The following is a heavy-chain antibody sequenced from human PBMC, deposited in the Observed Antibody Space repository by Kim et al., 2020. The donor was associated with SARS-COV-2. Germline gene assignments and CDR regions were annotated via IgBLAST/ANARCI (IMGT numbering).Heavy chain of an antibody. CDR3: TTNGVYYGMDV. Sequence: TDYAAPVKGRFTISGDDSKNTLYLQMNSLKTEDTAVYYCTTNGVYYGMDVWGQGTTVTVSS. V-gene: IGHV3-15*01. CDR2: T. D-gene: IGHD3-10*01. J-gene: IGHJ6*02.